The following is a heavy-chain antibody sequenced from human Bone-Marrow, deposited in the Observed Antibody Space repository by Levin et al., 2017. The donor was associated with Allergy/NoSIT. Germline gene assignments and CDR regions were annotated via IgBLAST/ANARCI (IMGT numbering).Heavy chain of an antibody. V-gene: IGHV3-64*01. CDR3: ARDGGVDIVATTRGYYDYYMDV. CDR2: ISSNGCST. Sequence: GGSLRLSCAASGFTFSSYAMHWVRQAPGKGLEYVSSISSNGCSTYYANSVKGRFTISRDNSKNTLYLQMGSLRAEDMAVYYCARDGGVDIVATTRGYYDYYMDVWGKGTTVTVSS. J-gene: IGHJ6*03. CDR1: GFTFSSYA. D-gene: IGHD5-12*01.